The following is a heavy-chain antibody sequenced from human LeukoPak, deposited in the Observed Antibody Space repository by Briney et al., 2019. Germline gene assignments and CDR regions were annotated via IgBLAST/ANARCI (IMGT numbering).Heavy chain of an antibody. CDR2: INHSEST. Sequence: KTSETLSLTCAVYGGSFSGYYWSWIRQPPGKGLEWIGEINHSESTNYNPSLKSRVTISVDTSKNQFSLKLSSVTAADTAVYYCARGRRYFDWSRQYYFDYWGQGTLVTVSS. D-gene: IGHD3-9*01. V-gene: IGHV4-34*01. CDR3: ARGRRYFDWSRQYYFDY. CDR1: GGSFSGYY. J-gene: IGHJ4*02.